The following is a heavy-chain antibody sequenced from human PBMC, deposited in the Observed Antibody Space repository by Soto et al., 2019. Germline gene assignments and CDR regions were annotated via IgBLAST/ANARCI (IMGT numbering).Heavy chain of an antibody. CDR3: XTGGLLDKTDYYYGMDV. V-gene: IGHV3-15*01. D-gene: IGHD3-10*01. CDR1: GFTFSNAW. Sequence: NPGGSLRLSCAASGFTFSNAWMSWVRQAPGRGLEWVGRIKSKTDGGTTDYAAPVKGRFTISRDDSKNTLYLQMNSLKTEDTAVYYCXTGGLLDKTDYYYGMDVWGQGTTVTVSS. J-gene: IGHJ6*02. CDR2: IKSKTDGGTT.